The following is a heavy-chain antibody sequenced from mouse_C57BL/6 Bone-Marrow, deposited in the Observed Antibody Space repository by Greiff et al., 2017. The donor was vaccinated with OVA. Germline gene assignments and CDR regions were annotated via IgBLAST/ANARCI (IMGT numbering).Heavy chain of an antibody. D-gene: IGHD1-1*01. CDR2: IDPSDSYT. V-gene: IGHV1-69*01. CDR1: GYTFTSYW. J-gene: IGHJ3*01. CDR3: ARDYESWFAY. Sequence: QVHVKQPGAELVMPGASVKLSCKASGYTFTSYWMHWVKQRPGQGLEWIGEIDPSDSYTNYNQKFKGKSTLTVDKSSSTAYMQLSSLTSEDSAVYYCARDYESWFAYWGQGTLVTVSA.